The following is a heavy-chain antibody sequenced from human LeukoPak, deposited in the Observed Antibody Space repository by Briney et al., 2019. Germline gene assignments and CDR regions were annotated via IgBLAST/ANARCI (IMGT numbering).Heavy chain of an antibody. CDR3: ARVYYSSSYDYWYFDL. CDR1: GGSFSGYY. V-gene: IGHV4-59*01. J-gene: IGHJ2*01. D-gene: IGHD6-13*01. Sequence: PSETLSLTCAVYGGSFSGYYWSWIRQPPGKGLEWIRYIYNSGSTNYNPSLKSRVTISVDTSKNQFSLKLTSVTAADTAVYYCARVYYSSSYDYWYFDLWGRGTLVTVSS. CDR2: IYNSGST.